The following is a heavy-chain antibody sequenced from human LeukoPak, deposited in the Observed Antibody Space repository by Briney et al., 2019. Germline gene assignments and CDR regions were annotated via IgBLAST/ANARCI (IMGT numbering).Heavy chain of an antibody. Sequence: GASVKVSCKASGYTFTSYGISWVRQAPGQGLEWMGWISAYNGNTNYAQKLQGRVTMTTDTSTSTAYMELRSLRSDDTAVYYCARYYDSSGYYYLDYWGQGTLVTVSS. V-gene: IGHV1-18*01. CDR1: GYTFTSYG. D-gene: IGHD3-22*01. CDR2: ISAYNGNT. J-gene: IGHJ4*02. CDR3: ARYYDSSGYYYLDY.